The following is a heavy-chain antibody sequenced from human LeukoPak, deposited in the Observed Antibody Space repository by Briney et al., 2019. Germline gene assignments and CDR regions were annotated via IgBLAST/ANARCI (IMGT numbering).Heavy chain of an antibody. V-gene: IGHV1-8*01. J-gene: IGHJ4*02. D-gene: IGHD2-15*01. CDR3: ARGQGVVAAIDY. CDR1: GYTFTSYD. Sequence: ASVKVSCKASGYTFTSYDINWVRQATGQGLEWMGWMNPNSGYTDYAQKFQGRVTMTRNTSISTAYMELSSLRSEDTAVYYCARGQGVVAAIDYWGQGTLVTVSS. CDR2: MNPNSGYT.